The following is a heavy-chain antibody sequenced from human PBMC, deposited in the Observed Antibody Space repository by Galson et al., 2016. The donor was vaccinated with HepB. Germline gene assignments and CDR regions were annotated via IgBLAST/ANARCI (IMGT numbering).Heavy chain of an antibody. Sequence: LSLTCTVSGGSISGSSYYWGWVRQPPGKGLECIGIIYYAGRTYYNPSLKSRVTISVDTSKNQFSLNLNSVTVADTAVYYCATRGTGKNWFDPWGQGTLVTVSS. V-gene: IGHV4-39*01. D-gene: IGHD1-1*01. J-gene: IGHJ5*02. CDR3: ATRGTGKNWFDP. CDR2: IYYAGRT. CDR1: GGSISGSSYY.